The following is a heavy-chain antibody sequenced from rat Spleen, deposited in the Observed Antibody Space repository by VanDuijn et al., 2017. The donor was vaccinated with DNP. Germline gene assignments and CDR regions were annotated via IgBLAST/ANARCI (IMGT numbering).Heavy chain of an antibody. J-gene: IGHJ2*01. CDR2: ISYDGSRS. Sequence: EVQLVESGGGLVQPGRSLKLSCAASGFTFSDYNMVWVRQAPKKGLEWVATISYDGSRSYSRDSVKGRFTISSDNAKSTLYLQMDSLRSEDTATYYCARPDYWGRGVMVTVSS. CDR3: ARPDY. CDR1: GFTFSDYN. V-gene: IGHV5-7*01.